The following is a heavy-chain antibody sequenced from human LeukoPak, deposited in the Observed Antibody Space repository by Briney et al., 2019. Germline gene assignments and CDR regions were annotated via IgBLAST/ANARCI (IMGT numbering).Heavy chain of an antibody. CDR1: GFTFDDYV. J-gene: IGHJ6*02. D-gene: IGHD3-16*01. CDR3: GKDGGIGQKGGAWGMDV. CDR2: IAWNSGDI. V-gene: IGHV3-9*01. Sequence: GGSLRLSCAASGFTFDDYVMHWVRQAPGKGLEWVSGIAWNSGDIAYADSVKGRFTISRDNAKNSLYLQMISLRPEDTSLYYWGKDGGIGQKGGAWGMDVWGQGTPVTASS.